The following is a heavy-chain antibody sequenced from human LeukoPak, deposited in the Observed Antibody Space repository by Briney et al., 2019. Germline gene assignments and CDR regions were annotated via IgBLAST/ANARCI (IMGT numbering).Heavy chain of an antibody. Sequence: PSETLSLTCTVSGGSISSYYWSWIRQPPGKGLEWIGYIYYSGSTNYNPSLKSRVTISVDTSKNQFSLKLSSVTAADTAVYYCARLGSSWDFDYWGQGTLVTVSS. D-gene: IGHD6-13*01. CDR3: ARLGSSWDFDY. J-gene: IGHJ4*02. CDR2: IYYSGST. CDR1: GGSISSYY. V-gene: IGHV4-59*01.